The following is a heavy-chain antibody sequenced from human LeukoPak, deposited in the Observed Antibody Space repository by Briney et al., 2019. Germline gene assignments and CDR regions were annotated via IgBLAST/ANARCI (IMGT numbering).Heavy chain of an antibody. CDR1: GESFSGYY. J-gene: IGHJ4*02. D-gene: IGHD3-10*01. V-gene: IGHV4-34*01. CDR2: INHSGST. Sequence: PSETLSLTCAVYGESFSGYYWSWIRQLPGKGLEWIGEINHSGSTNYNPSLKSRVTISVDTSKNQFSLKLSSVTAADTAVYYCARGRLLWFGELNSYFDYWGQGTLVTVSS. CDR3: ARGRLLWFGELNSYFDY.